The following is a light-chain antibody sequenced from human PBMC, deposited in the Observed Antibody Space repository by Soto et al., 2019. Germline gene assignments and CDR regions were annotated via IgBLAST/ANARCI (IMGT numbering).Light chain of an antibody. CDR3: QQYNNWPLT. V-gene: IGKV3D-15*01. CDR1: QSISSN. J-gene: IGKJ4*01. CDR2: GAS. Sequence: DIVITQCPATLSVSPGERATLSCRASQSISSNLAWYQQKPGQAPRLLIYGASTRATGIPDRFSGSGSGTDFTLTISSLQSEDFAVYYCQQYNNWPLTFGGGTKVDIK.